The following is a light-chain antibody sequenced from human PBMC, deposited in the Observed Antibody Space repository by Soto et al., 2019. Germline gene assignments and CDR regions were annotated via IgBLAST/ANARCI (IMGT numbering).Light chain of an antibody. V-gene: IGLV1-44*01. J-gene: IGLJ1*01. CDR2: SND. Sequence: QSVLTHPPSAPGTRGQRFTMSCSGSSSNIGSNTVNCYRQLPGTAPKLLSYSNDQRPSGVPDRFSGSKSGTSASLAISGLPSADEADYYCAAWDDSLNGYVFATGTKVTVL. CDR3: AAWDDSLNGYV. CDR1: SSNIGSNT.